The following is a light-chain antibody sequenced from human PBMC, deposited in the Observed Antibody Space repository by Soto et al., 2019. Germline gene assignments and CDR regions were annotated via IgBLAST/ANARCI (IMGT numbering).Light chain of an antibody. J-gene: IGKJ1*01. CDR1: QSVRSNY. Sequence: ETVLTQSPGTLSLSPGERATLSCRASQSVRSNYLAWYQQKPGQAPRPLIYNSSTRATGIPDRFSGSGSGTDFTLTISRLEPEDFALYYCQQYRDLPQTFGQGTKVEMK. V-gene: IGKV3-20*01. CDR3: QQYRDLPQT. CDR2: NSS.